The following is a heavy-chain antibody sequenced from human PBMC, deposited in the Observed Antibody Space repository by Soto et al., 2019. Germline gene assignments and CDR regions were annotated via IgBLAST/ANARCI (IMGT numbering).Heavy chain of an antibody. CDR3: ARERKFDFWRKGLDV. J-gene: IGHJ6*02. CDR1: GFTFGSHA. D-gene: IGHD3-3*01. Sequence: GGSLRLSCTVSGFTFGSHAMSWVRQAPGKGLECVSGISGSGGTTFYADSVKGRFTISRDNSKKTLYLQMSSLQSEDTAVYYCARERKFDFWRKGLDVWGQGTTVTVSS. V-gene: IGHV3-23*01. CDR2: ISGSGGTT.